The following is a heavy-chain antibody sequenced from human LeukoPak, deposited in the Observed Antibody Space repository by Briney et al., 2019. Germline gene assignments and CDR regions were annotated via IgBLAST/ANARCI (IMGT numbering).Heavy chain of an antibody. CDR1: GFTVSTNY. CDR2: INGAGDDT. V-gene: IGHV3-21*01. D-gene: IGHD2-2*01. CDR3: VRGSAIDRRDWYFDH. J-gene: IGHJ2*01. Sequence: GGSLRLSCAASGFTVSTNYMSWVRQAPGKGLEWVSAINGAGDDTWDADSVKGRFTISRDNAKNSLYLQMNSLTVEDSAVYYCVRGSAIDRRDWYFDHWGRGTLVTVSS.